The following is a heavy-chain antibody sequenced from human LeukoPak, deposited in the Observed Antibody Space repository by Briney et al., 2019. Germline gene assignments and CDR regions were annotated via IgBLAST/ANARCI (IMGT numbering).Heavy chain of an antibody. D-gene: IGHD2-2*01. J-gene: IGHJ5*02. Sequence: SQTLSLTCTVSGGSISSGGYYWSWIRQHPGKGLEWIGYIYYIGSTYYNPSLQSRVTISVDTSKNQFSLKLSSVTAADTAVYYCARHFPPESLRYCSSTSCSPWWFDPWGQGTLVTVSS. CDR3: ARHFPPESLRYCSSTSCSPWWFDP. CDR2: IYYIGST. CDR1: GGSISSGGYY. V-gene: IGHV4-31*03.